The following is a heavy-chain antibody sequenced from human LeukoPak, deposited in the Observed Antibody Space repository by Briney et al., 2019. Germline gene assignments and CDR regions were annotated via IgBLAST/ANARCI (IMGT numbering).Heavy chain of an antibody. D-gene: IGHD1/OR15-1a*01. V-gene: IGHV4-59*08. CDR3: ARSIAGTRSKFDN. CDR2: IYYSGST. CDR1: GGSISNYY. J-gene: IGHJ5*02. Sequence: SETLSLTCTVSGGSISNYYWSWIRQPPGEGLEWIAYIYYSGSTNYNPSLKSRVTISVDTSKNQFSLNLNSVTVADTAVYYCARSIAGTRSKFDNWGQGSLVTVSS.